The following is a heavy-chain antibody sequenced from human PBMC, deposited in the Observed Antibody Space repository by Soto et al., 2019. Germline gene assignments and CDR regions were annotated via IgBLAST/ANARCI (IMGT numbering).Heavy chain of an antibody. J-gene: IGHJ4*02. CDR3: ARERSSGWYGYFDY. D-gene: IGHD6-19*01. CDR1: GGSISSGGYY. V-gene: IGHV4-31*03. CDR2: IYYSGST. Sequence: QVQLQESGPGLVKPSQTLSLTCTVSGGSISSGGYYWSWIRQHPGKGLEWIGYIYYSGSTLYNPSLKSRVTISVDTSKNQFSLKLSSVTAADTTVYYCARERSSGWYGYFDYWGQGTLVTVSS.